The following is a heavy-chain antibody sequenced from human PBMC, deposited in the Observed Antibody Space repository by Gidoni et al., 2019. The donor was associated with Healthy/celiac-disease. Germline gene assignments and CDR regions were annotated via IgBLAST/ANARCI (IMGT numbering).Heavy chain of an antibody. CDR2: ISSSSSYI. V-gene: IGHV3-21*01. CDR1: GFTFSSYS. D-gene: IGHD4-17*01. CDR3: ASATVTTYGMDV. Sequence: EVQLVESGGGLVKPGGSLRLSCAASGFTFSSYSMNWVRQAPGKGLEWVSSISSSSSYIYYADSVKGRFTISRDNAKNSLYLQMNSLRAEDTAVYYCASATVTTYGMDVWGQGTTVTVSS. J-gene: IGHJ6*02.